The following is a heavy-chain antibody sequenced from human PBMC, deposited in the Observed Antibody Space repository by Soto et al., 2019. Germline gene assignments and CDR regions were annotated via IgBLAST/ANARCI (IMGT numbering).Heavy chain of an antibody. CDR3: AREDCSSTSCYGFYYYYYMDV. CDR1: GYTFTSYD. D-gene: IGHD2-2*01. CDR2: MNPNSGNT. Sequence: QVQLVQSGAEVKKPGASVKVSCTASGYTFTSYDINWVRQATGQGLEWMGWMNPNSGNTGYAQKFQGRVTMTRNTSISTAYMELSSLRSEDTAVYYCAREDCSSTSCYGFYYYYYMDVWGKGTTVTVSS. J-gene: IGHJ6*03. V-gene: IGHV1-8*01.